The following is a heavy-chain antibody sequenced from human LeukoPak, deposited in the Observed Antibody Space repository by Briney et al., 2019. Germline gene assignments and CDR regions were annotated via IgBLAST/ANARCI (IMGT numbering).Heavy chain of an antibody. Sequence: ASVKVSCKASGYTFTSYYMHWVRQAPGQGLEWMGIINPSGGSTSYAQKFRGRVTMTRDTSTSTVYMELSSLRSEDTAVYYCARARGRIFSENWFDPWGQGTLVTVSS. CDR3: ARARGRIFSENWFDP. CDR1: GYTFTSYY. CDR2: INPSGGST. D-gene: IGHD3-3*01. J-gene: IGHJ5*02. V-gene: IGHV1-46*01.